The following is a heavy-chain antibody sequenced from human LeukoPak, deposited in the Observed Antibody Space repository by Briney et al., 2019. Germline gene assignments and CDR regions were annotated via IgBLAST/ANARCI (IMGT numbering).Heavy chain of an antibody. CDR2: ISGSGGST. Sequence: PGRSLRLSCAASGFTFSSYAMSWVRQAPGKGLEWVSAISGSGGSTYYADSVKGRFTISRDNSKNTLYLQMNSLRAEDTAVYYCAKMGNYYDSSGPRWGQGTLVTVSS. D-gene: IGHD3-22*01. CDR1: GFTFSSYA. CDR3: AKMGNYYDSSGPR. J-gene: IGHJ4*02. V-gene: IGHV3-23*01.